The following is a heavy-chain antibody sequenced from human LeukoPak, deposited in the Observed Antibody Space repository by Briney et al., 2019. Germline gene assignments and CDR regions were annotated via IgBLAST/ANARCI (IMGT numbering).Heavy chain of an antibody. CDR2: IKQDGTEK. J-gene: IGHJ6*03. V-gene: IGHV3-7*01. CDR1: GFSFSTYW. D-gene: IGHD1-26*01. Sequence: GESLRLSCAASGFSFSTYWMSWVRQAPGKGLEWVANIKQDGTEKYYVDSVKGRFTISRDNAKNSLYLQMNSLRAEDTAVYYCAKEGGVYSTHYYMDVWGKGTTVTVSS. CDR3: AKEGGVYSTHYYMDV.